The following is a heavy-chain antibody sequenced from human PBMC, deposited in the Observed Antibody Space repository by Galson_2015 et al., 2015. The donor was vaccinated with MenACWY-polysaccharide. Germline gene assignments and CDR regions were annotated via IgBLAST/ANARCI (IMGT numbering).Heavy chain of an antibody. CDR3: ATPGLSTTRTSDVDY. J-gene: IGHJ4*02. Sequence: SLRLSCAASGFTFSSYNKSWVRQAPGKGLEWVSGVSGKGASTYYADSAKTRFTMSTDTVKNPLYLQMNSLRAADTAVYYCATPGLSTTRTSDVDYWGQGTLVTVSS. CDR2: VSGKGAST. CDR1: GFTFSSYN. D-gene: IGHD5/OR15-5a*01. V-gene: IGHV3-23*01.